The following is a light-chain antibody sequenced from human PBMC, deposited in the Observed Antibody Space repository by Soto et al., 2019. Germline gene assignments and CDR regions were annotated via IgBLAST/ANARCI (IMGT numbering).Light chain of an antibody. V-gene: IGKV1-33*01. CDR3: QQYDNLVLT. CDR1: QDISNY. CDR2: DAS. Sequence: DIQMTQSPSSLSASVGDRVTITCQASQDISNYLNWYQQKPGKAPKLLIYDASNLETGVPSRFSGSGSVTDFTFTISSLQPEDIATYYCQQYDNLVLTFGGGTKVEIK. J-gene: IGKJ4*01.